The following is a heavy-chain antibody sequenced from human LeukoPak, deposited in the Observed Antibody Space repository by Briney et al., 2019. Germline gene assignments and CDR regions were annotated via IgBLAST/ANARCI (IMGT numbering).Heavy chain of an antibody. D-gene: IGHD3-22*01. J-gene: IGHJ4*02. V-gene: IGHV1-18*01. CDR1: GYTFTSYG. CDR3: ARGHMASSGSPFDY. CDR2: MSAYNGNT. Sequence: ASVKVSCKDSGYTFTSYGVSWGRQAPGQGVEWMGGMSAYNGNTNYAQKLQGRVSMTTDTTTTTAYMELRSLRADDTAVYYCARGHMASSGSPFDYWGQGTLVTVSS.